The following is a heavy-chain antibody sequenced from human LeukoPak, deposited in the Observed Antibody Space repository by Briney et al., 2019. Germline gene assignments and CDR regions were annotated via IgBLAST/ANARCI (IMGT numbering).Heavy chain of an antibody. Sequence: PSETLSLTCTVSGVSISSSSYFCGWIRQPPSKVLEWIGCIYYSGSTYYNPSLKSRVTISVDTSKNQSSLKLSSVTAADTAVYYCASPRYYYDSSGYQNWFDPWGQGTLVPVSS. V-gene: IGHV4-39*01. CDR3: ASPRYYYDSSGYQNWFDP. CDR1: GVSISSSSYF. CDR2: IYYSGST. D-gene: IGHD3-22*01. J-gene: IGHJ5*02.